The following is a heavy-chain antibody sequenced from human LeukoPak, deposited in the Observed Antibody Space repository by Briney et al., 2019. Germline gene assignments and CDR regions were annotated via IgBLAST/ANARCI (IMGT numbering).Heavy chain of an antibody. CDR2: IIPIFGTA. CDR3: ARPFMEQQLVLSN. CDR1: GGTFSSYA. Sequence: SVKVSCKVSGGTFSSYAISWVRQAPGQGLEWMGGIIPIFGTANYAQKFQGRVTITADESTSTAYMELSSLRSEDTAVYYCARPFMEQQLVLSNWGQGTLVTVSS. J-gene: IGHJ4*02. V-gene: IGHV1-69*13. D-gene: IGHD6-13*01.